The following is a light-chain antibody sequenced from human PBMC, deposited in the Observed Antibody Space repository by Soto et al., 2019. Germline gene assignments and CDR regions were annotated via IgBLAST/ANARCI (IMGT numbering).Light chain of an antibody. V-gene: IGKV4-1*01. J-gene: IGKJ2*01. CDR1: QSVLQSSNNKNY. Sequence: DIVMTQSPDSLAVSLGERATINCKSSQSVLQSSNNKNYLAWYQQNPGQPPKLLIYWASTRESGVPDRFSGSGSGTDFTLTISSLQAEDVAVYYCQQYYSLYTFGQGTILEIK. CDR2: WAS. CDR3: QQYYSLYT.